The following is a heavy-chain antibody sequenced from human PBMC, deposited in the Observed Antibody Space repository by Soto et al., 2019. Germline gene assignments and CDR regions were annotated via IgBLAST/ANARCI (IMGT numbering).Heavy chain of an antibody. CDR3: ASTGIANNPPYYYYYYYMDV. Sequence: PGGSLRLSCAASGFTFSSYGMHWVRQAPGKGLEWVAVIWCDGSNKYYADSVKGRFTISRDNSKNTLYLQMNSLRAEDTAVYYCASTGIANNPPYYYYYYYMDVWGKGTTVTVSS. D-gene: IGHD6-13*01. J-gene: IGHJ6*03. V-gene: IGHV3-33*01. CDR1: GFTFSSYG. CDR2: IWCDGSNK.